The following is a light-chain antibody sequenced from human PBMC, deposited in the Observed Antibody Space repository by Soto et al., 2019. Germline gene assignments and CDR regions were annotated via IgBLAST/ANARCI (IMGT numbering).Light chain of an antibody. J-gene: IGKJ1*01. CDR2: DAS. CDR1: QSISTW. Sequence: DIQLTQSPSTLSASVGDRVSITCRASQSISTWLAWYQQKPGKAPKLLIFDASSLESRVSSRFSGRGSGTQSTLTISSLQPDDFAPYYCQQYSTYPWTFGQGAKV. V-gene: IGKV1-5*01. CDR3: QQYSTYPWT.